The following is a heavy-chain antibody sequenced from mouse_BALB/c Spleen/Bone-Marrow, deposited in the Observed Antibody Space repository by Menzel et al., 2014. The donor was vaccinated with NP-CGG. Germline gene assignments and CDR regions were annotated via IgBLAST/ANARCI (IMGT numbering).Heavy chain of an antibody. Sequence: EVKLVESGPELVKPGASMKISCKASGYSFTGYTMNWVKQSHGKSLEWIGLINPYNGGTSYNQKFKGKATLTVDKSSSTAYMELLSLTSEDSAVYYCARSGSMDYWGQGTSVTVSS. CDR1: GYSFTGYT. V-gene: IGHV1-18*01. J-gene: IGHJ4*01. D-gene: IGHD3-1*01. CDR3: ARSGSMDY. CDR2: INPYNGGT.